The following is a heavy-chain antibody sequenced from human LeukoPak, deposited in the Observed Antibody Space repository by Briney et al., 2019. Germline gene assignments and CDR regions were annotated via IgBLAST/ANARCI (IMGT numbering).Heavy chain of an antibody. CDR1: GYTFTSYD. V-gene: IGHV1-8*03. J-gene: IGHJ3*02. CDR3: ARDIGYYYDSSGYQGDAFDI. Sequence: ASVKVSCKASGYTFTSYDINWVRQATGQGLEWMGWMNPNSGNTGYAQKFQGRVTITRNTSISTAYMELSSLRSEDTAVYYCARDIGYYYDSSGYQGDAFDIWGQGTMVTVSS. CDR2: MNPNSGNT. D-gene: IGHD3-22*01.